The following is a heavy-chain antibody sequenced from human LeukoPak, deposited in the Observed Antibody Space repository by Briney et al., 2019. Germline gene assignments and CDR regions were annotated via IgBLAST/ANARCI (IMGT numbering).Heavy chain of an antibody. Sequence: SETLSLACTVSGGSISSYYWSWIRQPPGKGLEWIGYIYYSGSTNYNPSLKSRVTRSVDTSKNQFSLKLSSVTAADTAVYYCARVGSWEGWFDPWGQGTLVTVSS. CDR3: ARVGSWEGWFDP. CDR2: IYYSGST. D-gene: IGHD1-26*01. J-gene: IGHJ5*02. V-gene: IGHV4-59*01. CDR1: GGSISSYY.